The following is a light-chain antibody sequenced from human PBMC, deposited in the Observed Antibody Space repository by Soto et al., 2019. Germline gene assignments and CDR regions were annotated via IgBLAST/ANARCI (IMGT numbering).Light chain of an antibody. CDR1: QSVSSY. Sequence: EIVLTQSPAILSMAPGERATLSCRASQSVSSYFAWYQQKPGQAPRLLIYDASNRATGVTARFSGSGSGTDFTLTISSLEPEDFAGYYCQQRRYWPVTFGQGPKVEIK. V-gene: IGKV3-11*01. J-gene: IGKJ1*01. CDR2: DAS. CDR3: QQRRYWPVT.